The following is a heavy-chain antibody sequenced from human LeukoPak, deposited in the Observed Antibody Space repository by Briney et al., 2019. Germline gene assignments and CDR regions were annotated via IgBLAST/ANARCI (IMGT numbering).Heavy chain of an antibody. CDR3: ARGRGWGTFDI. Sequence: GGSLRLSCAASGFTFSSYTMSWVRQAPGKGLEWVSAISAGGGNTYYADSVKGRFTISRDNSKNTLYLQMNSLRADDTAVYYCARGRGWGTFDIWGQGTMVTVSS. V-gene: IGHV3-23*01. J-gene: IGHJ3*02. CDR1: GFTFSSYT. CDR2: ISAGGGNT. D-gene: IGHD3-10*01.